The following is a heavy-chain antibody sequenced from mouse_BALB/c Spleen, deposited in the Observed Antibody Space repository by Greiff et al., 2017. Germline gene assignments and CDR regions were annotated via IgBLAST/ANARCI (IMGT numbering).Heavy chain of an antibody. CDR1: GYTFTSYV. D-gene: IGHD2-1*01. V-gene: IGHV1-14*01. CDR3: ARIYYGNYGWFAY. J-gene: IGHJ3*01. CDR2: INPYNDGT. Sequence: LVESGPELVKPGASVKMSCKASGYTFTSYVMHWVKQKPGQGLEWIGYINPYNDGTKYNEKFKGKATLTSDKSSSTAYMELSSLTSEDSAVYYCARIYYGNYGWFAYWGQGTLVTVSA.